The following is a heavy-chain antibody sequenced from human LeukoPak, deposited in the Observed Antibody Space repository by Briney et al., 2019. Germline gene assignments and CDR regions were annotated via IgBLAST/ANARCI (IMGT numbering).Heavy chain of an antibody. D-gene: IGHD3-22*01. CDR2: ISGSGGST. J-gene: IGHJ4*02. CDR1: GFTFSSYA. CDR3: AKCRYDSSGYQSVFDY. Sequence: GGSLRLSCAASGFTFSSYAMSWVRQAPGKGLEWVSAISGSGGSTYYADSVKGRFTISRDNSKNTLYLQMNSLRAEDTAVYYCAKCRYDSSGYQSVFDYWGQGTLVTVSS. V-gene: IGHV3-23*01.